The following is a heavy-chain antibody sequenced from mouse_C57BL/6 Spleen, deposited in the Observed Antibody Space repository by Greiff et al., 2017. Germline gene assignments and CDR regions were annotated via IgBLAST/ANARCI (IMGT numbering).Heavy chain of an antibody. V-gene: IGHV5-9-1*02. J-gene: IGHJ3*01. CDR2: ISSGGDCI. D-gene: IGHD2-3*01. CDR3: TRGEYYDGYYEAGFAY. CDR1: GFTFSSYA. Sequence: EVKLMESGAGLVKPGASLKLSCAASGFTFSSYAMSWVRQTPEKGLEWVAYISSGGDCIYYTDTVKGRVTMSRDNARNTLYLQMSRLKSEDTAMYYCTRGEYYDGYYEAGFAYWGQGTLVTVSA.